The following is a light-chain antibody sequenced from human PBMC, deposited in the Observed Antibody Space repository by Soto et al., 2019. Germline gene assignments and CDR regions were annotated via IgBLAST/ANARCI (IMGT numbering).Light chain of an antibody. Sequence: EIVLTQSPGTLSLSPGERATLSCRASQSVSSSYLAWYQQKPGQAPSLLIYIASSRATGIPDRFSGSGSGKDLTLTISRLEPEDFSVYYCQQYGSSPRTFGQGTKVEIK. V-gene: IGKV3-20*01. CDR1: QSVSSSY. J-gene: IGKJ1*01. CDR2: IAS. CDR3: QQYGSSPRT.